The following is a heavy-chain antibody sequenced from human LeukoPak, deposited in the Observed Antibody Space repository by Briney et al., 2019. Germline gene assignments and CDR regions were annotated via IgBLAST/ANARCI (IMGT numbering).Heavy chain of an antibody. Sequence: ASVKVSCKASGYTFTGYYMHWVRQAPGQGLEWMGWINPNSGGTNYAQKFQGRVTMTRDTSISTAYMELSRLRSVDTAVYYCARDFVGTTTEEFDYWGQGTLVTVSS. CDR2: INPNSGGT. D-gene: IGHD1-26*01. CDR1: GYTFTGYY. V-gene: IGHV1-2*02. J-gene: IGHJ4*02. CDR3: ARDFVGTTTEEFDY.